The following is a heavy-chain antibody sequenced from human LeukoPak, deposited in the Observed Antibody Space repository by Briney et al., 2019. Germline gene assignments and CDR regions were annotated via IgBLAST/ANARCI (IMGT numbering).Heavy chain of an antibody. V-gene: IGHV3-30*03. CDR1: GFTFSNXX. CDR3: VGVGGYDSSGFLDY. J-gene: IGHJ4*02. D-gene: IGHD3-22*01. CDR2: ISDDGSXK. Sequence: GRSLRLSCAASGFTFSNXXXXXVRQAPGXXXXXXALISDDGSXKHYAXXXXXXXTXSRDNSKNTLYLQMNSLSRDDTAVYYCVGVGGYDSSGFLDYWGQGTLVTVSS.